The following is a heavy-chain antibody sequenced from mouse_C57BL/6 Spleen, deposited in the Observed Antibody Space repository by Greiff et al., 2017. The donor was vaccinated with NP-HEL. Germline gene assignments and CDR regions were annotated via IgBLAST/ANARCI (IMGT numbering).Heavy chain of an antibody. CDR1: GFSFNTYA. D-gene: IGHD2-2*01. CDR3: VRHGGYDGGYYFDY. J-gene: IGHJ2*01. CDR2: IRSKSNNYAT. Sequence: DVHLVESGGGLVQPKGSLKLSCAASGFSFNTYAMNWVRQAPGKGLEWVARIRSKSNNYATYYADSVKDRFTISRDDSESMLYLQMNNLKTEDTAMYYCVRHGGYDGGYYFDYWGQGTTLTVSS. V-gene: IGHV10-1*01.